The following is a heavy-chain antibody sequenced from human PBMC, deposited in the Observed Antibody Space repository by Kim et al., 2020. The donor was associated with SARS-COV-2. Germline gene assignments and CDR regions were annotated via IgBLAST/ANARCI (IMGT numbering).Heavy chain of an antibody. D-gene: IGHD4-4*01. J-gene: IGHJ6*04. V-gene: IGHV3-30*02. Sequence: LKGRFTVSRDYSKNTLYLQMNSLTAEDTAVYYCAKQGYIFVLTTCYGMDLWGEGTTVTVSS. CDR3: AKQGYIFVLTTCYGMDL.